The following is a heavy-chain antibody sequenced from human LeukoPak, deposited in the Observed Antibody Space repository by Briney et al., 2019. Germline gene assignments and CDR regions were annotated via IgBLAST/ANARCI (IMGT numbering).Heavy chain of an antibody. CDR3: ASGIGLNYFDY. Sequence: PGESPKTSCKGSGYSFTSYWIGWVRQLPGKGLEGMGFIYTGDSGTSYSPSFQGQVTISADKSITTAYLQWSSLKASDTAMYYCASGIGLNYFDYWGQGTLVTVSS. CDR1: GYSFTSYW. CDR2: IYTGDSGT. V-gene: IGHV5-51*01. D-gene: IGHD6-19*01. J-gene: IGHJ4*02.